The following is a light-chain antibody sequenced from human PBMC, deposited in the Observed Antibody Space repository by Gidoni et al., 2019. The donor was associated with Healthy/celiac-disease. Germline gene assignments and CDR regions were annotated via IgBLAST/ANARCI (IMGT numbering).Light chain of an antibody. CDR1: QSISSY. J-gene: IGKJ1*01. V-gene: IGKV1-39*01. CDR2: AAS. Sequence: DIQMTHSPSSLSASVGDRVTITCRESQSISSYLNWYQQKPGKAPNLLIYAASSLQSGVPSRFSGSGSGTDFTLTISSMQPEDFATYYCQQSYSTPRTFGQGTKVEIK. CDR3: QQSYSTPRT.